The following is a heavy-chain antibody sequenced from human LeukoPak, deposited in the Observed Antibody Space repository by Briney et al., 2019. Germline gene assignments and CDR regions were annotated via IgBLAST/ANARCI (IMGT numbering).Heavy chain of an antibody. V-gene: IGHV5-51*01. CDR2: IYPGDSDT. J-gene: IGHJ4*02. CDR1: GYSFTNYW. D-gene: IGHD3-10*01. Sequence: GESLKISCKGSGYSFTNYWIGWVRQMPGKGLEWMGIIYPGDSDTRYSPSFQGQVTISADKSISTAYVQWSSLKASDTAVYYCARHGSPYGSGNHYCDYWGQGTLVTVSS. CDR3: ARHGSPYGSGNHYCDY.